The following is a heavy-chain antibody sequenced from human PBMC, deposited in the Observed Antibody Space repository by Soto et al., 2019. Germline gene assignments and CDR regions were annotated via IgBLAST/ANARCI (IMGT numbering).Heavy chain of an antibody. CDR3: ARDHYDFWSGYEQGGFDP. D-gene: IGHD3-3*01. Sequence: GGSLRLSCAASGFTFSSYAMHWVRQAPGKGLEWVAVISYDGSNKYYADSVKGRFTISRDNSKNTLYLQMNSLRAEDTAVYYCARDHYDFWSGYEQGGFDPWGQGTLVTVSS. V-gene: IGHV3-30-3*01. CDR2: ISYDGSNK. J-gene: IGHJ5*02. CDR1: GFTFSSYA.